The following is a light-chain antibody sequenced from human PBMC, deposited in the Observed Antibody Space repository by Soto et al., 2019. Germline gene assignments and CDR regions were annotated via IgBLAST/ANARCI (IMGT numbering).Light chain of an antibody. CDR3: QQYGSSSLT. CDR1: QSVSSSY. CDR2: GAS. V-gene: IGKV3-20*01. Sequence: EIVLTQSPGTLSLSPGERATLSCRASQSVSSSYLAWYQQKPGQAPRLLIYGASSRATGIPDRFSGSWSGTYFTLTSSRLEPEDFAVYYCQQYGSSSLTFGGGTKVEIK. J-gene: IGKJ4*01.